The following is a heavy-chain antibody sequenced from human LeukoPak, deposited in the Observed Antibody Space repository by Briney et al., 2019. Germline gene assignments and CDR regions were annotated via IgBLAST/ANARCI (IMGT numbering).Heavy chain of an antibody. CDR2: IYYSGIT. CDR1: GGSISSYY. CDR3: ARHDSALGAFDI. Sequence: PSETLSLTCTVSGGSISSYYWSWIRQPPGKGLEWIGYIYYSGITNYKPSLKSRVTISVDTSKEQFSLKLSSVTAADTAVYYCARHDSALGAFDIWGQGTMVTVSS. V-gene: IGHV4-59*08. D-gene: IGHD7-27*01. J-gene: IGHJ3*02.